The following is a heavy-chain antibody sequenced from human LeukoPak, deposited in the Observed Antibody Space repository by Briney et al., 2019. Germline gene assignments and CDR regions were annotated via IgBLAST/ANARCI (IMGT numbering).Heavy chain of an antibody. Sequence: GGSLRLSCAASGFIVSKAWMSWVRQAPGKGLEWVGRIKSKTDGGTTDYAAPVKGRFTFSRDDSKNTLYLQMNSLRAEDTAVYYCARERVAAAGTFYYYGMDVWGQGTTVTVSS. CDR2: IKSKTDGGTT. CDR1: GFIVSKAW. V-gene: IGHV3-15*01. D-gene: IGHD6-13*01. J-gene: IGHJ6*02. CDR3: ARERVAAAGTFYYYGMDV.